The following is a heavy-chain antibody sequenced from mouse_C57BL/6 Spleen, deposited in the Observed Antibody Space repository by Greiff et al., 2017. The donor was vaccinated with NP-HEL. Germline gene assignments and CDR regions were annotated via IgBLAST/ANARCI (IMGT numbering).Heavy chain of an antibody. D-gene: IGHD1-1*01. CDR3: TVITTVVAFDY. J-gene: IGHJ2*01. CDR1: GFTFSNYW. V-gene: IGHV6-3*01. CDR2: IRLKSDNYAT. Sequence: EVQVVESGGGLVQPGGSMKLSCVASGFTFSNYWMNWVRQSPEKGLEWVAQIRLKSDNYATHYAESVKGRFTISRDDSKSSVYLQMNNLRAEDTGIYYCTVITTVVAFDYWGQGTTLTVSS.